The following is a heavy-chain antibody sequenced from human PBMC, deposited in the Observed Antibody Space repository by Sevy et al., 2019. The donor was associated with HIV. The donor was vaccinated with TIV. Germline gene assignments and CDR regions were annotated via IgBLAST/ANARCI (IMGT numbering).Heavy chain of an antibody. D-gene: IGHD3-22*01. CDR1: GFTFSSYA. Sequence: EGSLRLSCAASGFTFSSYAMNWVRQAPGKGLEWVSAISGSGGSTYYADSVKGRFTISRDNSKNTLYLQMNSLRAEDTAVYYCAKDQIGSSGYYPDAFDIWGQGTMVTVSS. CDR2: ISGSGGST. V-gene: IGHV3-23*01. CDR3: AKDQIGSSGYYPDAFDI. J-gene: IGHJ3*02.